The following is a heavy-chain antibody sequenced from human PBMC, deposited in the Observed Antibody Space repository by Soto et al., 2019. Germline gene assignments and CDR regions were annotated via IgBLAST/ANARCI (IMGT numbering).Heavy chain of an antibody. D-gene: IGHD6-19*01. Sequence: PGGSLRLSCAASGFNFGSSGMHWVRQAPGKGLEWVSVISFGGSNRYSAGSVKGRFTISRDTSKSMLYLQINSLTAEDTAIYYCAKDRPRSSGSKQYYALDLWGQGTTVTVSS. CDR3: AKDRPRSSGSKQYYALDL. CDR2: ISFGGSNR. V-gene: IGHV3-30*18. J-gene: IGHJ6*02. CDR1: GFNFGSSG.